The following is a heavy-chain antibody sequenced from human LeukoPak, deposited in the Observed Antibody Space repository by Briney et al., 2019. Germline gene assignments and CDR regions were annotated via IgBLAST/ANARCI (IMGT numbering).Heavy chain of an antibody. CDR1: GYSFTSYW. J-gene: IGHJ5*02. CDR2: IYPGDSDT. Sequence: GESLKISCKGSGYSFTSYWIGWVRQMPGKGLEWMGIIYPGDSDTRYSPSFQGQVTISADKSISTAFLQWSSLKASDTAMYYCTRSYFSGTYPNDLWGQGTLVTVSS. D-gene: IGHD1-26*01. V-gene: IGHV5-51*01. CDR3: TRSYFSGTYPNDL.